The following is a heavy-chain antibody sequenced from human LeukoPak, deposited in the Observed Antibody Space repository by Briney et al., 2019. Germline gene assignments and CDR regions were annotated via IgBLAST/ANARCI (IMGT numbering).Heavy chain of an antibody. J-gene: IGHJ4*02. CDR3: ARDLGYSSSHFDY. D-gene: IGHD6-13*01. CDR2: INPNSGGT. CDR1: GYTFTGYY. Sequence: ASVKVSCKASGYTFTGYYMHWVRQAPGQGLEWMGWINPNSGGTNYAQKFQGGVTMTRDTSISTAYMELSRLRSDDTAVYYCARDLGYSSSHFDYWGQGTLVTVSS. V-gene: IGHV1-2*02.